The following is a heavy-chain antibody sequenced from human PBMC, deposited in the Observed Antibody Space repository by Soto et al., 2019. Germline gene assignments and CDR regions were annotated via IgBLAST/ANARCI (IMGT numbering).Heavy chain of an antibody. J-gene: IGHJ3*02. CDR2: INPSGGST. D-gene: IGHD2-15*01. Sequence: GASVKVSCKASEYTFTSYYMHWVRQAPGQGLEWMGIINPSGGSTSYAQKFQGRVTMTRDTSTSTVYMELSSLRSEDTAVYYCARMLGYCSGGSCFGGAFDIWGQGTMVT. CDR1: EYTFTSYY. V-gene: IGHV1-46*01. CDR3: ARMLGYCSGGSCFGGAFDI.